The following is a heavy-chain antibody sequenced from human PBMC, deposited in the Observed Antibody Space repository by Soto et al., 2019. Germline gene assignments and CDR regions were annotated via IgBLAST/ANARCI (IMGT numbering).Heavy chain of an antibody. CDR3: ARSLFLASTGLEHVDF. J-gene: IGHJ4*02. Sequence: EVQLLESGGGLVQPGGSLVLSCAASGFTFSSYAMSWVRQAPGKGLEWVSSISGGGNDAYYADSVKGRFTISRDNSRNTLYLQMNSLRADDTAVHYCARSLFLASTGLEHVDFWGPGTVVTSSS. V-gene: IGHV3-23*01. CDR2: ISGGGNDA. CDR1: GFTFSSYA. D-gene: IGHD3-3*02.